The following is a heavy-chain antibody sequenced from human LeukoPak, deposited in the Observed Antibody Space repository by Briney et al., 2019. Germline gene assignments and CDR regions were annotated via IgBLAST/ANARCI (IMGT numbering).Heavy chain of an antibody. D-gene: IGHD1-14*01. V-gene: IGHV4-39*07. CDR1: GGSISSSSYY. Sequence: SETLSLTCTVSGGSISSSSYYWGWIRQPPGKGREGIGSIYYSGSTYYNPSLKSRVTISVDTSKNQFSLKLASVTAADTAIYYCAKGAGGFSHYNWFDPWGQGTLVTVSS. J-gene: IGHJ5*02. CDR3: AKGAGGFSHYNWFDP. CDR2: IYYSGST.